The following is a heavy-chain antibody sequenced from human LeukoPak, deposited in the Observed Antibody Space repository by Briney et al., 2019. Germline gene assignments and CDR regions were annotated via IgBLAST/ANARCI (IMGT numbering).Heavy chain of an antibody. V-gene: IGHV4-39*07. CDR2: MNYSGST. Sequence: SETLSLTCTVSGGSISSRNYCWGWIRQPPGKGLEWLGSMNYSGSTYYNPSLKSRVTISVDTSKNQFSLNLSSVTAADTAVYYCARGPLDSGYTFFDYWGQGTLVSVAS. D-gene: IGHD5-12*01. CDR1: GGSISSRNYC. CDR3: ARGPLDSGYTFFDY. J-gene: IGHJ4*02.